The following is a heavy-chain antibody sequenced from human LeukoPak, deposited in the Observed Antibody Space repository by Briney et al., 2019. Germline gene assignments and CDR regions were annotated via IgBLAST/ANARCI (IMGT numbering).Heavy chain of an antibody. D-gene: IGHD2-2*01. CDR2: IYYSGST. Sequence: SQTLSLTCTVSGGSISSGDYYWSRIRQPPGKGLEWIGYIYYSGSTYYNPSLKSRVTISVDTSKNQFSLKPSSVTAADTAVYYCARYCSSTRCDAFDIWGQGTMVTVSS. CDR1: GGSISSGDYY. CDR3: ARYCSSTRCDAFDI. V-gene: IGHV4-30-4*08. J-gene: IGHJ3*02.